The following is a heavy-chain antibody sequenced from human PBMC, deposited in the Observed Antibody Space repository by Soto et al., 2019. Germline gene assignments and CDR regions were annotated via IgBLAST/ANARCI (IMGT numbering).Heavy chain of an antibody. V-gene: IGHV4-31*03. Sequence: QVQLQESGPGLVKPSQTLSLTCTVSGGSISSGGYYWSWIRQHPGKGLEWIGYIYYSGSTYYNPSLKSRVTISVDTSKNQFSLKLSSVTAADTAVYYCARGLIYYYDSSGYYPGGFDYWGQGTLVTVSS. CDR1: GGSISSGGYY. CDR3: ARGLIYYYDSSGYYPGGFDY. CDR2: IYYSGST. J-gene: IGHJ4*02. D-gene: IGHD3-22*01.